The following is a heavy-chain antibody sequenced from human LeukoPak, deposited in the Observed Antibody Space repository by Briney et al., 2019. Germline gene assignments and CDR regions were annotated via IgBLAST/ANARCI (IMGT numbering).Heavy chain of an antibody. J-gene: IGHJ4*02. V-gene: IGHV3-7*01. D-gene: IGHD3-10*01. CDR1: GFTFSSYW. Sequence: GGSLRLSCAASGFTFSSYWMNWLRQAPGKGLEWVANIKQDGSEKYYVDSVKGRFTISRDNAKNSLYLHMNSLTVEDTAVYYCGRGMRDYYGLDYWGQGILVTVSS. CDR3: GRGMRDYYGLDY. CDR2: IKQDGSEK.